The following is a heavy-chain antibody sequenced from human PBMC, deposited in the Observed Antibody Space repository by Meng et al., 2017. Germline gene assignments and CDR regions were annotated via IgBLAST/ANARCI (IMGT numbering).Heavy chain of an antibody. CDR3: ARSDWFDP. Sequence: EVQLEESGGGLVQPGGSLRLSCTASGFTFRNYWMHWVRQAPGKGLVWVSRIKPDGTMTVYADSVKGRFTISRDNAKNTLYLQMNSLRSDDTAVYYCARSDWFDPWGQGTLVTVSS. CDR2: IKPDGTMT. V-gene: IGHV3-74*02. J-gene: IGHJ5*02. CDR1: GFTFRNYW.